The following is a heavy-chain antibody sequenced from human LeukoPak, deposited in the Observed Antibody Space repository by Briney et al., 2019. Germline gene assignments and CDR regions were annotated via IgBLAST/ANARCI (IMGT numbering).Heavy chain of an antibody. CDR3: SRELSLGRHDDGEPFDS. D-gene: IGHD4-17*01. CDR2: ISGYNGNT. J-gene: IGHJ4*02. CDR1: GYTFTNHG. V-gene: IGHV1-18*01. Sequence: ASVKVSCKSSGYTFTNHGISWVRQAPGQGLEWMGWISGYNGNTNFVQKFRGRLTITTDTSTSTESLQLRSLSSNTTAPYLSSRELSLGRHDDGEPFDSWGEGTLVTVSS.